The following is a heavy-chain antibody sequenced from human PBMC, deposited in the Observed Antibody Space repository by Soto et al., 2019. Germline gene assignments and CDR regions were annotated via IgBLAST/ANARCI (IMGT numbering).Heavy chain of an antibody. V-gene: IGHV5-51*01. CDR1: GYSFTSYW. J-gene: IGHJ6*02. D-gene: IGHD3-10*01. CDR3: ARHDYSGSPNYYYGMDV. CDR2: IYPGDSDT. Sequence: LKISCKGSGYSFTSYWIGWVRQMPGKGLEWMGIIYPGDSDTRYSPSFQGQVTISADKSISTAYLQWSSLKASDTAMYYCARHDYSGSPNYYYGMDVWGQGTTVTVSS.